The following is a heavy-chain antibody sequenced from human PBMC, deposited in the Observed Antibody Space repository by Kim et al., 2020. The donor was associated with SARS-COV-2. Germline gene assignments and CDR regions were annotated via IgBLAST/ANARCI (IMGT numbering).Heavy chain of an antibody. CDR1: GGSFSGYY. Sequence: SETLSLTCAVYGGSFSGYYWSWIRQPPGKGLEWIGEINHSGSTNYNPSLKSRVTISVDTSKNQISLKLSSVTAADTAVYYCARGNLGRRGAFDIWGQGTMVTVSS. CDR2: INHSGST. CDR3: ARGNLGRRGAFDI. V-gene: IGHV4-34*01. J-gene: IGHJ3*02.